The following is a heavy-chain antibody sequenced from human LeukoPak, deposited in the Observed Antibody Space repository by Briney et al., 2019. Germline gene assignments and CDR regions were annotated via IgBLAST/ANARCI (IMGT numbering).Heavy chain of an antibody. CDR1: GGSISSDNYY. J-gene: IGHJ5*02. Sequence: SETLSLTCTVSGGSISSDNYYWSWIRQSPGNGLEWIGYIHNSGSTTYNPSLKSRITISVDTSKNQFSLKLNSVTAADTAVYYCAREGGSGSRAKFDPWSQGTLVTVSS. CDR2: IHNSGST. V-gene: IGHV4-30-4*01. D-gene: IGHD3-10*01. CDR3: AREGGSGSRAKFDP.